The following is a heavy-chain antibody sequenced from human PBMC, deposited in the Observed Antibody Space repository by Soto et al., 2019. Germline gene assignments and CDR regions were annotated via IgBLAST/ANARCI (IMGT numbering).Heavy chain of an antibody. J-gene: IGHJ3*02. CDR3: ARRWGYDAFDI. V-gene: IGHV3-33*01. CDR1: GFTFSSYG. CDR2: IWYDGSNK. Sequence: QVQLVESGGGVVQPGRSLRLSCAASGFTFSSYGMHWVRQAPGKGLEWVAVIWYDGSNKYYVDSVKGRFTISRDNSKNTLYLQMNSLRAEDTAVYYCARRWGYDAFDIWGQGTMVTVSS. D-gene: IGHD3-16*01.